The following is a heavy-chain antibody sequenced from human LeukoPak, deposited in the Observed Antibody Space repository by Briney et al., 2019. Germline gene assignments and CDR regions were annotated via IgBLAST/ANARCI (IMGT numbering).Heavy chain of an antibody. D-gene: IGHD6-19*01. Sequence: PSETLSLTCTVSNGSFSNSYWTWIRQSPGKGLEYIGYIYYSGSTNYNPSLKSRVTISVDMSKNQFSLKLSSVTAADTAVYYCARVGRQWLVRGYFDYWGQGTLVTVSS. CDR3: ARVGRQWLVRGYFDY. CDR1: NGSFSNSY. V-gene: IGHV4-59*01. J-gene: IGHJ4*02. CDR2: IYYSGST.